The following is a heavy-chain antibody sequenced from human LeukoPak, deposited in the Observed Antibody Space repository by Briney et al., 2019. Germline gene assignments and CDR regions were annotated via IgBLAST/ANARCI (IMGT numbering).Heavy chain of an antibody. CDR3: ARAGVGATEYYFDS. CDR1: GGSISSSY. V-gene: IGHV4-59*01. CDR2: IYYMGST. J-gene: IGHJ4*02. D-gene: IGHD1-26*01. Sequence: SETLSLTCTVSGGSISSSYWSWIRQPPGKGLEWIGYIYYMGSTNYNPSHKSRVTISLDTSKKHFSLKLSSVTAADTAIYYCARAGVGATEYYFDSWGQGTLVTVSS.